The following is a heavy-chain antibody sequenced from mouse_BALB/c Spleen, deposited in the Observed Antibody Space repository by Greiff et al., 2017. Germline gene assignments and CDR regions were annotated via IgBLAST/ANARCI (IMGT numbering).Heavy chain of an antibody. J-gene: IGHJ3*01. V-gene: IGHV1-14*01. Sequence: EVQLQQSGPELVKPGASVKMSCKASGYTFTSYVMHWVKQKPGQGLEWIGYINPYNDGTKYNEKFKGKATLTSDKSSSTAYMELSSLTSEDSAVYYCARWAARATSFFAYWGQGTLVTVSA. CDR2: INPYNDGT. CDR3: ARWAARATSFFAY. CDR1: GYTFTSYV. D-gene: IGHD3-1*01.